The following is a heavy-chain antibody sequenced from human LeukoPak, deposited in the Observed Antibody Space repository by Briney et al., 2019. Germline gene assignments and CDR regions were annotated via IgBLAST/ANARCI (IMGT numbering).Heavy chain of an antibody. Sequence: SETLSLTCTVSGGSISTSTYYWGWIRQPPGKGLEWIGYIYYSGSTNYNPSLKSRVTISVDTSKNQFSLKLSSVTAADTAVYYCARHSSDYDFWSGYPYYFDYWGQGTLVTVSS. J-gene: IGHJ4*02. V-gene: IGHV4-61*05. CDR1: GGSISTSTYY. D-gene: IGHD3-3*01. CDR3: ARHSSDYDFWSGYPYYFDY. CDR2: IYYSGST.